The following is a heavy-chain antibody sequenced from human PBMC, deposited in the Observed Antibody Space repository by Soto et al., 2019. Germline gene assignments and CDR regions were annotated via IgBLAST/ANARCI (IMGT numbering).Heavy chain of an antibody. Sequence: GGSLRLSCAASGFTFDDYGMSWVRQAPGKGLEWVSGINWNGGSTGYADSVKGRFTISRDNAKNSLYLQMNSLRAEDTALYYCARDLDEGGPLGELSLSSGMDVWGQGTTVTVSS. CDR2: INWNGGST. CDR1: GFTFDDYG. V-gene: IGHV3-20*04. CDR3: ARDLDEGGPLGELSLSSGMDV. D-gene: IGHD3-16*02. J-gene: IGHJ6*02.